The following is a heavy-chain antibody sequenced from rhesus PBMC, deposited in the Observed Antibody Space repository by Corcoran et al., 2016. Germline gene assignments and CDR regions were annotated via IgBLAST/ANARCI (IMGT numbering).Heavy chain of an antibody. J-gene: IGHJ6*01. V-gene: IGHV4-80*01. CDR2: INGNCGNT. CDR1: GASISYNC. Sequence: QVQLQESGPGLVKPSETLSLTCTVSGASISYNCWSLIRQPPGKGLEWIGEINGNCGNTKYNHPLKSRVTISTDTSKNHFSLKLTSVTAADTAIYDCARGSGGHGVDSWGQGVVVTVSS. D-gene: IGHD2-39*02. CDR3: ARGSGGHGVDS.